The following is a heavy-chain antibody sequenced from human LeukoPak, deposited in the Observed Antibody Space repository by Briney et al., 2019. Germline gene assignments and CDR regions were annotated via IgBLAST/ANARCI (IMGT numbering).Heavy chain of an antibody. D-gene: IGHD2-15*01. CDR2: ISSSSSYI. CDR1: GFTFSSYS. V-gene: IGHV3-21*01. J-gene: IGHJ3*02. Sequence: PGGSLRLSCAASGFTFSSYSMNWDRQAPGKGLEWVSSISSSSSYIYYADSVKGRFTISRDNAKNSLYLQMNSLRAEDTAVYYCARGGPDAFDIWGQGTMVTVSS. CDR3: ARGGPDAFDI.